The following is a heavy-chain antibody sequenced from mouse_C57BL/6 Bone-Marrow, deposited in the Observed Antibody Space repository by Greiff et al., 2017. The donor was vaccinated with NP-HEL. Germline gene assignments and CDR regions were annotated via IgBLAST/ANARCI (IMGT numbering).Heavy chain of an antibody. J-gene: IGHJ4*01. CDR3: ARGYGSFYYAMDY. CDR2: ISSGSSTI. D-gene: IGHD1-1*01. CDR1: GFTFSDYG. V-gene: IGHV5-17*01. Sequence: EVNVVESGGGLVKPGGSLKLSCAASGFTFSDYGMHWVRQAPEKGLEWVAYISSGSSTIYYAETVTGRFPISRDNAKNTLFLQMTSLRSEDTAMYYCARGYGSFYYAMDYWGQGTSVTVSS.